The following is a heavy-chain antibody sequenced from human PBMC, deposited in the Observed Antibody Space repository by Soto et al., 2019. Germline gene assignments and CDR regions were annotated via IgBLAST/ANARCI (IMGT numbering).Heavy chain of an antibody. V-gene: IGHV1-69*01. J-gene: IGHJ4*02. D-gene: IGHD3-22*01. Sequence: QVQLVQSGAEVKKPGSSVKVSCKASGGTFSSYAISWVRQAPGQGLEWMGGIIPIFGTANYAQKFQGRVTITADESTSTAYMELSSLRSEDTALYYCARGSQGYDSIEGGFDYWGKGTLVTVSS. CDR1: GGTFSSYA. CDR2: IIPIFGTA. CDR3: ARGSQGYDSIEGGFDY.